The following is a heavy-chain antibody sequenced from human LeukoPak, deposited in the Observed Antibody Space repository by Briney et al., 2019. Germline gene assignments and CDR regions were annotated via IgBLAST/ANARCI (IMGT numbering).Heavy chain of an antibody. J-gene: IGHJ4*02. CDR3: AEVGATPY. D-gene: IGHD1-26*01. V-gene: IGHV4-39*07. CDR2: IYYSGSF. Sequence: SETLSLTCTVSGGSIIDNTYYWGWIRQPPGKGLEWIGSIYYSGSFYYNPSLKSRLTISVDRSKNQFSLKLSSVTAADTAVYYCAEVGATPYWGQGTLVTVSS. CDR1: GGSIIDNTYY.